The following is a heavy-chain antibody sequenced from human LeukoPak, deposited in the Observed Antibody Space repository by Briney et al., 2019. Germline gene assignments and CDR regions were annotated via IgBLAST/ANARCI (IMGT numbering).Heavy chain of an antibody. CDR2: IIPIFGTA. D-gene: IGHD6-13*01. V-gene: IGHV1-69*05. J-gene: IGHJ6*03. CDR3: ARGGTAAAGTTIKFIDYYYYYMDV. CDR1: GGTFSSYA. Sequence: VASVKVSCKASGGTFSSYAISWVRQAPGQGLEWMGGIIPIFGTANYAQKFQGRVTITTDESTSTAYMELSSLRSEDTAVYYCARGGTAAAGTTIKFIDYYYYYMDVWGKGTTVTVSS.